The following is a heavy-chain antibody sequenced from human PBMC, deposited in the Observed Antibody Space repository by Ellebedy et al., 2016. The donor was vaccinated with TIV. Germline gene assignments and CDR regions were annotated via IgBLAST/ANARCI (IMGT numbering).Heavy chain of an antibody. J-gene: IGHJ5*02. CDR3: ARWFGELLYVRWFDP. CDR1: GDSISRSSYY. CDR2: IYYTGST. D-gene: IGHD3-10*01. V-gene: IGHV4-39*01. Sequence: GSLRLSCTVSGDSISRSSYYWGWLRQPPGKGLEWIGSIYYTGSTDYNPSLKSRVAISADTSKNQFSLRLSSVTAADTAVYYCARWFGELLYVRWFDPWGQGTLVTVSS.